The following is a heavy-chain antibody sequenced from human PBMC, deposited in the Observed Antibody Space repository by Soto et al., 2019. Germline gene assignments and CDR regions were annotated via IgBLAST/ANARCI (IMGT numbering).Heavy chain of an antibody. D-gene: IGHD2-15*01. CDR2: IIPIHGIT. CDR1: GYTFASYG. Sequence: ASVKVSCKASGYTFASYGISWVRQAPGQGLEWMGRIIPIHGITNYAQKLQGRVTMTADKSTSTAYMELSSLRSEDTAVYYCAEEWAYCSGDSCYPGYWGQGTLVTVSS. CDR3: AEEWAYCSGDSCYPGY. V-gene: IGHV1-69*04. J-gene: IGHJ4*02.